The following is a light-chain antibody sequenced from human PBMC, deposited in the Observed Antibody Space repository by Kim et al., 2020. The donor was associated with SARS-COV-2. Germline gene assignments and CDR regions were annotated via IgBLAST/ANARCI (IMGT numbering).Light chain of an antibody. CDR1: YNY. CDR3: CSYAGSDSWV. CDR2: DVT. Sequence: YNYVSWYQQHPGKAPKLMIYDVTKRPSGVPDRFSGSKSGNTASLTISGLQAEDEADYYCCSYAGSDSWVFGEGTQLTVL. J-gene: IGLJ3*02. V-gene: IGLV2-11*01.